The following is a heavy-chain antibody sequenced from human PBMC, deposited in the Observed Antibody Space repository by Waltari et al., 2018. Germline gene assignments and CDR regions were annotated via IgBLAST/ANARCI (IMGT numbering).Heavy chain of an antibody. CDR3: ARGVWYGSGSYFYYYYYGMDV. CDR1: GGSFSGYY. CDR2: INHSGST. J-gene: IGHJ6*02. D-gene: IGHD3-10*01. Sequence: QVQLQQWGAGLLKPSETLSLTCAVYGGSFSGYYWSWTRQPPGKGLGWIGEINHSGSTTYNPSLKSRFTISVDTSKNQFSLKLSSVTAADTAVYYCARGVWYGSGSYFYYYYYGMDVWGQGTTVTVSS. V-gene: IGHV4-34*01.